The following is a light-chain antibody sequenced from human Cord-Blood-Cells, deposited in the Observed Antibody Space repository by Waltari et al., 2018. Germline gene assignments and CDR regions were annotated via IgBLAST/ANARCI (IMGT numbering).Light chain of an antibody. CDR3: QQYGSSPPIT. Sequence: ETVLTQSPATSSLPPGASATPSSRARQGVSSRYLAWYQQKHGQSPGLLIYGASSMATGIPDRFSGSGSETDFNLTISRLEPEDIAVYYCQQYGSSPPITFGPGTKVDIK. CDR2: GAS. J-gene: IGKJ3*01. V-gene: IGKV3-20*01. CDR1: QGVSSRY.